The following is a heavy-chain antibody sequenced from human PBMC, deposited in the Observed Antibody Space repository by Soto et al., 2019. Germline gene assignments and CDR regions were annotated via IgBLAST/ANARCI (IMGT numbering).Heavy chain of an antibody. CDR2: ISYDGSNK. Sequence: SLRLSCAASGFTFSSYGMHWVRQAPGKGLEWVAVISYDGSNKYYADSVKSRFTISRDNSKNTLYLQMNSLRAEDTAVYYCAKDEGYCSSTSCYAIDYGGQGTLVTVS. D-gene: IGHD2-2*01. CDR3: AKDEGYCSSTSCYAIDY. V-gene: IGHV3-30*18. J-gene: IGHJ4*02. CDR1: GFTFSSYG.